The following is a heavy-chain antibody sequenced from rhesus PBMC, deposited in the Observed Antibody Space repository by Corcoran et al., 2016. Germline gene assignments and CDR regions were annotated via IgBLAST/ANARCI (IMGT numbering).Heavy chain of an antibody. D-gene: IGHD4-29*01. J-gene: IGHJ5-1*01. CDR1: GGSFRRYW. V-gene: IGHV4-80*01. Sequence: QVQLQESGPGLVKPSETLSLTCAVSGGSFRRYWWNWIRQPPGKGLEWIGEINGYSGSTNYNPSRQSRVTISKDVSKNQLSLRLTSVTAADTAVYYCTSPIRYRFDVWGPGVLVSVSS. CDR3: TSPIRYRFDV. CDR2: INGYSGST.